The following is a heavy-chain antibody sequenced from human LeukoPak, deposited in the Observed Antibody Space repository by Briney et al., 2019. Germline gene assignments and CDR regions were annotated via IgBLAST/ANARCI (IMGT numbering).Heavy chain of an antibody. CDR1: GYSFTNYW. CDR3: TRWVYYYDTSGSRGEY. Sequence: GESLKLSCKASGYSFTNYWIGWVRQMPGKGLEWMGIIYPGDSDTRYSPSFQGQVTISADKSISTAYMQWSSLKASDTAMYYCTRWVYYYDTSGSRGEYWGQGTLVTVSS. V-gene: IGHV5-51*01. D-gene: IGHD3-22*01. CDR2: IYPGDSDT. J-gene: IGHJ4*02.